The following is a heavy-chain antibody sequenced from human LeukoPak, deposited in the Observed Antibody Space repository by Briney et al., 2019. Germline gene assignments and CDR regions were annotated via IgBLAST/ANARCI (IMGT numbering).Heavy chain of an antibody. V-gene: IGHV5-51*01. D-gene: IGHD3-22*01. J-gene: IGHJ1*01. CDR3: ARPDYYDSSGYGSYFQH. CDR1: GYNFTSYW. CDR2: IYPGDSDT. Sequence: GESLQISCKGSGYNFTSYWIGWGRQLTGKGVEWMGIIYPGDSDTTYSPSFQGHVTISAANSISTAYLQWSSLKASDTAMYYCARPDYYDSSGYGSYFQHWGQGTLVTVSS.